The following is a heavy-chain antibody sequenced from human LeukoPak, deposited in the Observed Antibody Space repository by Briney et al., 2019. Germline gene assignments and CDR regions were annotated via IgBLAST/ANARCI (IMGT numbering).Heavy chain of an antibody. CDR1: GYTFTDYY. CDR3: ARAGPRGGAVAGTGYFQH. D-gene: IGHD6-19*01. J-gene: IGHJ1*01. CDR2: ISPNSGGT. V-gene: IGHV1-2*02. Sequence: ASVKVSCKASGYTFTDYYMHWVRQAPGQGLEWMGWISPNSGGTNYAQKFQGRVTMTRDTSISTAYMDLSSLRSDGRAVHYCARAGPRGGAVAGTGYFQHWGQGTLVTLSS.